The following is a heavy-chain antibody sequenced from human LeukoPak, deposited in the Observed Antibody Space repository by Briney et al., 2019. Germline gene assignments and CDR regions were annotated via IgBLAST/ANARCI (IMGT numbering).Heavy chain of an antibody. CDR1: GFTFDDYA. CDR2: ISRNSGSI. J-gene: IGHJ4*02. V-gene: IGHV3-9*01. Sequence: GRSLRLSCAASGFTFDDYAMHWVRQAPGKGLEWASGISRNSGSIGYADSVKGRFTISRDNAKNSLYLQMNSLRAEDTALYYCAKDRGIAAAGFDYWGQGTLVTVSS. CDR3: AKDRGIAAAGFDY. D-gene: IGHD6-13*01.